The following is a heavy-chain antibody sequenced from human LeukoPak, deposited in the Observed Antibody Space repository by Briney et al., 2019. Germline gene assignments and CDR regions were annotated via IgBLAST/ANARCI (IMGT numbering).Heavy chain of an antibody. Sequence: PSETLSLTCTVSGGSISSGGYYWSWIRQHPGKGLEWIGYIYYSGSTYYNPSLKSRVTISVDTPKNQFSLKLSSVTAADTAVYYCARREEGLKWFGMDVWGQGTTVTVSS. CDR1: GGSISSGGYY. V-gene: IGHV4-31*03. CDR2: IYYSGST. J-gene: IGHJ6*02. D-gene: IGHD3-22*01. CDR3: ARREEGLKWFGMDV.